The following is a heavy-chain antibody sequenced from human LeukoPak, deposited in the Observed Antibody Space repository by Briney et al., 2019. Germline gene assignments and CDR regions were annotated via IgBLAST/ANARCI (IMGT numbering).Heavy chain of an antibody. D-gene: IGHD4-17*01. Sequence: PGGSLRLSCAASGFTFSSYGMHWVRQAPGKGLEWVAVISYDGSNKYYADSVKGRFTISRDNSKNTLYLQMNSLRAEDTAVYYCAKVEVGGATVTTLAYWGQGTLVTVSS. CDR3: AKVEVGGATVTTLAY. CDR1: GFTFSSYG. V-gene: IGHV3-30*18. CDR2: ISYDGSNK. J-gene: IGHJ4*02.